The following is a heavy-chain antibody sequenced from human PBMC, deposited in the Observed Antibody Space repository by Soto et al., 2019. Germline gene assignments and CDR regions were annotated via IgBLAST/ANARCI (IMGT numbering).Heavy chain of an antibody. Sequence: QVQLVQSGAEVKKPGASVKVSCKASGYTFTSYGISWVRQAPGQGLEWMGWISAYNGNTNYAQKLQGRVTMTTDTSTSTAYMELRSLRYDDTAVYYCARDRESSGVRGTRLSGQYNWFDPWGQGTLVTVSS. CDR3: ARDRESSGVRGTRLSGQYNWFDP. CDR1: GYTFTSYG. J-gene: IGHJ5*02. V-gene: IGHV1-18*04. D-gene: IGHD6-19*01. CDR2: ISAYNGNT.